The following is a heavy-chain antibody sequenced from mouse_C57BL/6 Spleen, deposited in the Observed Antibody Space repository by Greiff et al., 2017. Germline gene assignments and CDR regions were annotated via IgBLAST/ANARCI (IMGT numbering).Heavy chain of an antibody. D-gene: IGHD4-1*01. CDR1: GYTFTSYW. CDR2: IDPSDSYT. CDR3: ATLTGRGYFDV. Sequence: QVQLQQPGAELVMPGASVKLSCKASGYTFTSYWMHWVKQRPGQGLEWIGEIDPSDSYTNYNQKFKGKSTLTVDKSSSTAYMQLSSLTSEDSAVYYCATLTGRGYFDVWGTGTTVTVAS. J-gene: IGHJ1*03. V-gene: IGHV1-69*01.